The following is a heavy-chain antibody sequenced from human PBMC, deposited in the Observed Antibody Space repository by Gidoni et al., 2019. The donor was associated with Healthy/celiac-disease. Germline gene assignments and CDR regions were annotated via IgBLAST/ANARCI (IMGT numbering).Heavy chain of an antibody. D-gene: IGHD6-13*01. V-gene: IGHV4-39*01. J-gene: IGHJ2*01. CDR1: GGSISSSSYY. Sequence: QLQLQESGPGLVKPSETLSLTCTVSGGSISSSSYYWGWIRQPPGKGLEWIGSIYYSGSTYYNPSLKSRVTISVDTSKNQFSLKLSSVTAADTAVYYCARHRVWQQLPYWYFDLWGRGTLVTVSS. CDR3: ARHRVWQQLPYWYFDL. CDR2: IYYSGST.